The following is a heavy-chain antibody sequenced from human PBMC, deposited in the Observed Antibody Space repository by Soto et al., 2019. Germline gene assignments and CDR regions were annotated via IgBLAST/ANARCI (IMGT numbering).Heavy chain of an antibody. D-gene: IGHD3-16*01. CDR1: GGTFSTFC. Sequence: QVQLVQSGAEVKKTGSSVKVSCKTSGGTFSTFCISWVLQAPVQGLEWMGGIIPFFGTAEYSQKFEDRITITADESTHTVYMDLRILTSEDTAIYYCARPAPMDAGDKYYYDFWGQGALVTVSS. CDR3: ARPAPMDAGDKYYYDF. CDR2: IIPFFGTA. V-gene: IGHV1-69*01. J-gene: IGHJ4*02.